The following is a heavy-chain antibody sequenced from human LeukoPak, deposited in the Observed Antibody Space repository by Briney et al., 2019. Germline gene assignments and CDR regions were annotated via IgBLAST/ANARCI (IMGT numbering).Heavy chain of an antibody. J-gene: IGHJ3*02. CDR2: ISSSSSTI. Sequence: PGGSLRLSCAASGFTFSSYSMNWVRQAPGKGLEWVSYISSSSSTIYYADSVKGRFTISRDNAKNSLYLQMNGLRADDTAVYYCAGDEGWTFDIWGQGTKVTVSS. CDR1: GFTFSSYS. V-gene: IGHV3-48*04. CDR3: AGDEGWTFDI. D-gene: IGHD5-24*01.